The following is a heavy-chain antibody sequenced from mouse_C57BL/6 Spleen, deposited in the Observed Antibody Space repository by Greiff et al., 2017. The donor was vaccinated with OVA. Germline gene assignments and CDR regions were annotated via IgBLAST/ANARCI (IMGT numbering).Heavy chain of an antibody. CDR2: ISYDGSN. J-gene: IGHJ1*03. V-gene: IGHV3-6*01. CDR3: ASITTVVAKVYWYFDV. Sequence: EVKVEESGPGLVKPSQSLSLTCSVTGYSITSGYYWNWIRQFPGNKLEWMGYISYDGSNNYNPSLKNRISITRDTSKNQFFLKLNSVTTEDTATYYCASITTVVAKVYWYFDVWGTGTTVTVSS. CDR1: GYSITSGYY. D-gene: IGHD1-1*01.